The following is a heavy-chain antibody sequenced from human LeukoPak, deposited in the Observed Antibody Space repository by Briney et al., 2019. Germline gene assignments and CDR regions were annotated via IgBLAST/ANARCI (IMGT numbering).Heavy chain of an antibody. Sequence: PGGSLRLSCAASGFTVSSNYMSWVRQAPGKGLEWVSVIYSGGSTYYADSVKGRSTISRDNSKNTLYLQMNSLRAEDTAVYYCARDLTVGATIDAFDIWGQGTMVTVSS. CDR3: ARDLTVGATIDAFDI. CDR2: IYSGGST. D-gene: IGHD1-26*01. CDR1: GFTVSSNY. V-gene: IGHV3-66*01. J-gene: IGHJ3*02.